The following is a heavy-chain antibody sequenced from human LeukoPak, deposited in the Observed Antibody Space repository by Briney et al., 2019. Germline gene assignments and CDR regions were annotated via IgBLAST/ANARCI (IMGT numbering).Heavy chain of an antibody. J-gene: IGHJ3*02. Sequence: VGSLRLTSAPSRFTFMHYDINGVRQAPGQGLEWVSYISSSGDPIYYADSVRGRFTISKDNAKNSLYLQMGSLRVDDTAVYYGAREGTTIDAFEIWGQGTLVTVS. CDR1: RFTFMHYD. D-gene: IGHD1-14*01. V-gene: IGHV3-48*03. CDR3: AREGTTIDAFEI. CDR2: ISSSGDPI.